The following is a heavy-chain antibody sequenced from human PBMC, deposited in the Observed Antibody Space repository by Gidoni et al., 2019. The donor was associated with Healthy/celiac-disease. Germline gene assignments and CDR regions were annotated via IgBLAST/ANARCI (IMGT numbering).Heavy chain of an antibody. CDR2: IYYSGST. CDR3: ATPGVVKLVGYFDY. Sequence: VSGGSISSSSYYWGWIRQPPGKGLEWIGSIYYSGSTYYNPSLKSRVTISVDTSKNQFSLKLSSVTAADTAVYYCATPGVVKLVGYFDYWGQGTLVTVSS. D-gene: IGHD1-26*01. J-gene: IGHJ4*02. CDR1: GGSISSSSYY. V-gene: IGHV4-39*01.